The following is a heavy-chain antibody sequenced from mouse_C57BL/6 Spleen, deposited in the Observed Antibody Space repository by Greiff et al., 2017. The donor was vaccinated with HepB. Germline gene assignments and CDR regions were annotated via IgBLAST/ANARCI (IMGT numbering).Heavy chain of an antibody. V-gene: IGHV5-4*01. J-gene: IGHJ4*01. Sequence: EVHLVESGGGLVKPGGSLKLSCAASGFTFSSYAMSWVRQTPEKRLEWVATISDGGSYTYYPDNVKGRFTISRDNAKNNLYLQMSHLKSEDTAMYYCARAVTNAMDYWGQGPSFTVSS. D-gene: IGHD2-13*01. CDR3: ARAVTNAMDY. CDR2: ISDGGSYT. CDR1: GFTFSSYA.